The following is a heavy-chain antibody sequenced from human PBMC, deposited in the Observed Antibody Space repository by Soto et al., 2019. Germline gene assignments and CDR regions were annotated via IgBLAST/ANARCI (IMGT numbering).Heavy chain of an antibody. V-gene: IGHV1-2*04. CDR2: INPNSGGT. J-gene: IGHJ4*02. D-gene: IGHD6-13*01. Sequence: ASVKVSCKASGYTFTGYYMHWVRQPPGQGLEWMGWINPNSGGTNYAQKFQGWVTMTRDTSISTAYMELSRLKTDDTALYYCITEAHPRSVSAPGPATYWGQGSLVTVSS. CDR1: GYTFTGYY. CDR3: ITEAHPRSVSAPGPATY.